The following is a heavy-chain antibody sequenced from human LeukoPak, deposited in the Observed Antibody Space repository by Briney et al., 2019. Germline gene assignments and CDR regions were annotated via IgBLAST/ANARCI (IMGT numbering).Heavy chain of an antibody. J-gene: IGHJ4*02. CDR1: GGSISSYC. CDR2: IYYSGST. V-gene: IGHV4-59*01. Sequence: SETLSLTCTVSGGSISSYCWTCIRQPPGKGLEWIGYIYYSGSTNYNPSLKSRVTLSVDTSKNQFSLKLSSVTAADTAVYYCARMNATTPHFDYWGQGTLVTVSS. CDR3: ARMNATTPHFDY. D-gene: IGHD4-11*01.